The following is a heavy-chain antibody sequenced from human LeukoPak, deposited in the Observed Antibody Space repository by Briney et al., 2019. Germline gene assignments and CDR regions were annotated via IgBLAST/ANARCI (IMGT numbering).Heavy chain of an antibody. D-gene: IGHD3-22*01. V-gene: IGHV3-15*01. CDR2: SKSKTDCGTT. CDR1: GFTFSNAW. Sequence: GGSLRLSCAASGFTFSNAWMSWVRQAPGKGLEWVGRSKSKTDCGTTDYAAPVKGRFTISRDDSKNTLYLQMNSLKTEDTAVYYCTTAYYYDNSGYYPYYFDYWGQGTLVTVSS. J-gene: IGHJ4*02. CDR3: TTAYYYDNSGYYPYYFDY.